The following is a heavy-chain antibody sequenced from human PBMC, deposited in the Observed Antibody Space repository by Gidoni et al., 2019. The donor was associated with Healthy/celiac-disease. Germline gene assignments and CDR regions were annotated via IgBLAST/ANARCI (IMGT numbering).Heavy chain of an antibody. Sequence: EVQVVESGGGLVQPGWSLRLSCAASGFTFSDHYMDWVRQAPGKGLEWVGRTRNKAKHYTTEYAASVKGRFTISRDDSKNSLYLQMNSLKTEDTAVYYCARSGLRFLGSQFYGLDVWGQGTTVTVSS. CDR2: TRNKAKHYTT. V-gene: IGHV3-72*01. CDR3: ARSGLRFLGSQFYGLDV. CDR1: GFTFSDHY. J-gene: IGHJ6*02. D-gene: IGHD3-3*01.